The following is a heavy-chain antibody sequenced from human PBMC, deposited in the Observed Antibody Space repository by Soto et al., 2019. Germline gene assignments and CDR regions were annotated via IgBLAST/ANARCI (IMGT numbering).Heavy chain of an antibody. CDR2: INAGNGNT. D-gene: IGHD3-16*01. CDR3: ARDMIRDY. V-gene: IGHV1-3*01. CDR1: GYTFTSYA. Sequence: GASVKLSCKASGYTFTSYAMHWVRQAPGQRLEWMGWINAGNGNTKYSQKFQGRVTITRDTSASTAYMEPSSLRSEDTAVYYCARDMIRDYWGQGTLVTVSS. J-gene: IGHJ4*02.